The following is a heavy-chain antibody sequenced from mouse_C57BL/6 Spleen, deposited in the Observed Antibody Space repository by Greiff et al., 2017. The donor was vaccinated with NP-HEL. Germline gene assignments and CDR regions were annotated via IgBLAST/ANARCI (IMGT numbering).Heavy chain of an antibody. CDR2: INPSTGGT. J-gene: IGHJ3*01. CDR1: GYSFTGYY. Sequence: VQLQQSGPELVKPGASVKISCKASGYSFTGYYMNWVKQSPEKSLEWIGEINPSTGGTTYNQKFKAKATLTVDKSSSTAYMQLKSLTSEDSAVYYCARLLSHYEGSRFAYWGQGTLVTGSA. D-gene: IGHD2-1*01. CDR3: ARLLSHYEGSRFAY. V-gene: IGHV1-42*01.